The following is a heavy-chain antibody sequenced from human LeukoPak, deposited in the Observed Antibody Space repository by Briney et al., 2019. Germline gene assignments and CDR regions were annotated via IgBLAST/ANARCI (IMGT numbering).Heavy chain of an antibody. D-gene: IGHD5-18*01. Sequence: SETLSLTCTVSGGSISSYYWSWIRQPPGKGLEWIGYIYYSGSTNYNPSLKSRVTISVDTSKNQFSLKLSSVTAADTAVYYCARQGIQFIWFDPWGQGTLVTVSS. J-gene: IGHJ5*02. V-gene: IGHV4-59*08. CDR3: ARQGIQFIWFDP. CDR2: IYYSGST. CDR1: GGSISSYY.